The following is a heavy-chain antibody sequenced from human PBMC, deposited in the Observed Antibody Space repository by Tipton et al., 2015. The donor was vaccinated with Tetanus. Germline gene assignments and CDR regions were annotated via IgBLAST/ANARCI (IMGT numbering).Heavy chain of an antibody. V-gene: IGHV1-2*02. Sequence: QMQLVQSGAEVKKPGASVKVSCKASGYTFTGYYMHWVRQAPGQGLEWMGWINPNSGGTNYAQKFQGRVTMTRDTSISTAYMELSRLRSDDTAVYYCARDRLVVVTAMPTHFDYWGQGTLVTVSS. D-gene: IGHD2-21*02. CDR3: ARDRLVVVTAMPTHFDY. CDR2: INPNSGGT. CDR1: GYTFTGYY. J-gene: IGHJ4*02.